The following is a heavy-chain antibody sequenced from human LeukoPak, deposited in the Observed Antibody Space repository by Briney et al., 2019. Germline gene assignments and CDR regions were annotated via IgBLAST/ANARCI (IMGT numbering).Heavy chain of an antibody. V-gene: IGHV4-34*01. CDR2: INHSGST. J-gene: IGHJ5*02. D-gene: IGHD6-13*01. Sequence: SETLSLTCAVYGGSFSGYYWSWIRQPPGKGLEWIGEINHSGSTNYNPSLKSRVTISVDTPKNQFSLKLSSVTAADTAVYYCARDGGIAALTNYNWFDPWGQGTLVTVSS. CDR1: GGSFSGYY. CDR3: ARDGGIAALTNYNWFDP.